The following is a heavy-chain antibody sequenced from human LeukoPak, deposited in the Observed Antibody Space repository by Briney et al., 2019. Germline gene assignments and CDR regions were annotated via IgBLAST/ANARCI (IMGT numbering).Heavy chain of an antibody. V-gene: IGHV3-21*01. Sequence: GGSLRLSCAASGFTFSSYSMNWGRQAPGKGLEWVSSISSSSSYIYYADSVKGRFTISRDNAKNSLYLQMNSLRAEDTAVYYCARVSPPNYDFWSGYYPYYFDYWGQGTLVTVSS. CDR2: ISSSSSYI. CDR3: ARVSPPNYDFWSGYYPYYFDY. J-gene: IGHJ4*02. D-gene: IGHD3-3*01. CDR1: GFTFSSYS.